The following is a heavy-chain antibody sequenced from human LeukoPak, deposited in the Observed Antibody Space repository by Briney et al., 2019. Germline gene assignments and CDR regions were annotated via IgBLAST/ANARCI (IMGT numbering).Heavy chain of an antibody. D-gene: IGHD3-9*01. Sequence: GGSLRLSCAASGFTFSNYGMHWVRQAPGKGLEWVTFMRYDGSDKYYADSVKGRFTISRDNAKNTLYLQMNSLRAEDTAVYYCAKVLRNFDWFLPFDNWGQETVVTVSS. J-gene: IGHJ4*02. CDR2: MRYDGSDK. CDR3: AKVLRNFDWFLPFDN. V-gene: IGHV3-30*02. CDR1: GFTFSNYG.